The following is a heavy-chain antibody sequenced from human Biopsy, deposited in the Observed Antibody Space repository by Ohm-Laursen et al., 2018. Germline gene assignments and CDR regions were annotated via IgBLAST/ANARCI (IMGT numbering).Heavy chain of an antibody. D-gene: IGHD2/OR15-2a*01. Sequence: TLSLTCTVSGGSISSDYWSWIRQTPGKGLEWIGYIYYSGSTNYNPSLKSRVTISVDTSKNQFSLRLNSVTAADTAVYYCARATNSTGWPYYYFYGMDVWGQGTTVIASS. V-gene: IGHV4-59*01. CDR1: GGSISSDY. CDR3: ARATNSTGWPYYYFYGMDV. J-gene: IGHJ6*02. CDR2: IYYSGST.